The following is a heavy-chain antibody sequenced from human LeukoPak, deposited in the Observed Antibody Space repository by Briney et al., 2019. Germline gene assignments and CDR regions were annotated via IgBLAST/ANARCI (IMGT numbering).Heavy chain of an antibody. Sequence: SVKVSCKASGYTFTSYYMHWVRQAPGQGLEWMGIINPSGGSTSYAEKFQGRVTMTRDTSTSTVYMELSSLRSEDTAVYYCAISAAAGPNWFDPWGQGTLVTVPS. CDR3: AISAAAGPNWFDP. CDR2: INPSGGST. J-gene: IGHJ5*02. D-gene: IGHD6-13*01. CDR1: GYTFTSYY. V-gene: IGHV1-46*01.